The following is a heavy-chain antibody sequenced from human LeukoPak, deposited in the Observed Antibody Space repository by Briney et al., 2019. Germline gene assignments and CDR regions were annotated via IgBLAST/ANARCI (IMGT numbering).Heavy chain of an antibody. J-gene: IGHJ4*02. CDR3: ARQGFYVWGSYRLFDY. CDR1: GGSISISNYY. D-gene: IGHD3-16*02. V-gene: IGHV4-61*05. CDR2: IYTSGST. Sequence: PSETLSLTCTVSGGSISISNYYWGWIRQPPGKGLEWIGRIYTSGSTNYNPSLKSRVTMSVDTSKNQFSLKLGSVTAADTAVYYCARQGFYVWGSYRLFDYWGQGTLVTVSS.